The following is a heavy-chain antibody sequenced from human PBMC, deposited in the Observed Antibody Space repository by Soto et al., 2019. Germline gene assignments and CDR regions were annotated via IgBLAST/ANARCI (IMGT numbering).Heavy chain of an antibody. V-gene: IGHV4-59*08. D-gene: IGHD3-9*01. CDR1: GGSVSSFH. J-gene: IGHJ4*02. CDR3: ERLEGLATISYYLDI. Sequence: SGTLSLTCTVSGGSVSSFHWSWVRKPPGKGLEWIGYIYDSGSRNYNPSLKSRVTISLDTSKSQFSLRLNSVTAADSAVYFCERLEGLATISYYLDIWGQGAQVTVSS. CDR2: IYDSGSR.